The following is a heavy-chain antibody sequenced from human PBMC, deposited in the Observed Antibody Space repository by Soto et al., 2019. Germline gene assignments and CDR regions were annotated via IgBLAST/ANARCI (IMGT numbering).Heavy chain of an antibody. Sequence: QVQLQESGPGLVKPSQTLSLTCTVSGGSISSGDYYWSWIRQPPGQGLEWIGYIYYSGSTYYNPSLKSRVTISVDTSKNQFSLKLSSVTAADTAVYYCASSPYYDFWSGYLSWFDPWGQGTLVTVSS. V-gene: IGHV4-30-4*01. D-gene: IGHD3-3*01. J-gene: IGHJ5*02. CDR2: IYYSGST. CDR3: ASSPYYDFWSGYLSWFDP. CDR1: GGSISSGDYY.